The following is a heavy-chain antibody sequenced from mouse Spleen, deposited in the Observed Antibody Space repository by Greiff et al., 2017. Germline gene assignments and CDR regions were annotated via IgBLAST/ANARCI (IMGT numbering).Heavy chain of an antibody. J-gene: IGHJ3*01. CDR3: ARELYYYGSNQFAY. CDR2: INPNNGGT. Sequence: EVQLQQSGPELVKPGASVKISCKASGYTFTDYYMNWVKQSHGKSLEWIGDINPNNGGTSYNQKFKGKATLTVDKSSSTAYMELRSLTSEDSAVYYCARELYYYGSNQFAYWGQGTLVTVSA. V-gene: IGHV1-26*01. CDR1: GYTFTDYY. D-gene: IGHD1-1*01.